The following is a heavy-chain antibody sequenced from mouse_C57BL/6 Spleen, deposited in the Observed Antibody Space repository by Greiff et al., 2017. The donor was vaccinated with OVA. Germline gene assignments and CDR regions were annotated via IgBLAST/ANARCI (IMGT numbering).Heavy chain of an antibody. Sequence: VKLMESGPELVKPGASVKISCKASGYAFSSSWMNWVKQRPGKGLAWIGRLYPGDGDTNYNGKFKGKATLTAVKSSSTAYMQRSSLTSEDSAVYFGARSVDSSGYVLFAYWGQGTLVTVSA. V-gene: IGHV1-82*01. D-gene: IGHD3-2*02. CDR1: GYAFSSSW. CDR3: ARSVDSSGYVLFAY. CDR2: LYPGDGDT. J-gene: IGHJ3*01.